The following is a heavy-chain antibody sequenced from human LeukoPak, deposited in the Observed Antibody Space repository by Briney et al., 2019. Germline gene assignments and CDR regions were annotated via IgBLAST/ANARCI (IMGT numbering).Heavy chain of an antibody. Sequence: SETLSLTRTVSGGSISSYYWSWIRQPPGKGLEWIGYIYYSGSTNYNPSLKSRVTISVDTSKNQFSLKLSSVTAADTAVYYCARGMRRDYSSSWHNPRNWFDPWGQGTLVTVSS. CDR2: IYYSGST. J-gene: IGHJ5*02. V-gene: IGHV4-59*01. CDR3: ARGMRRDYSSSWHNPRNWFDP. CDR1: GGSISSYY. D-gene: IGHD6-13*01.